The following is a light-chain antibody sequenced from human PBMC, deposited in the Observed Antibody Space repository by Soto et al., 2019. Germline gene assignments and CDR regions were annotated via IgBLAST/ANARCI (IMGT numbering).Light chain of an antibody. J-gene: IGKJ4*01. CDR1: QAIGSW. V-gene: IGKV1-12*01. CDR2: AAS. CDR3: QQANSFPLT. Sequence: DIQMTQSRSSLSASVGDRVTITCRASQAIGSWLAWYQQKPGKAPQLLLYAASSLQRGVPSRFSGSGSGSDFTLTISSLQPEDFATYYCQQANSFPLTFGGGTKVDIK.